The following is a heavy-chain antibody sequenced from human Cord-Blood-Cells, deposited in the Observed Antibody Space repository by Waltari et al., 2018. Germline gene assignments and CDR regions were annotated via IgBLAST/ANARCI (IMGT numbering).Heavy chain of an antibody. J-gene: IGHJ3*02. CDR3: ARYGSEIYHDAFDI. Sequence: VQLVQSGAEVKKPGSSVKLSCKSSGGTFSSYAIHWVRQAPGKGLEWVGGIITIFGTANYAQKMQDRVTITEDESTSTACMELSSLRSEDTGVYYCARYGSEIYHDAFDIWGQGTMVTVSS. CDR2: IITIFGTA. V-gene: IGHV1-69*01. D-gene: IGHD3-10*01. CDR1: GGTFSSYA.